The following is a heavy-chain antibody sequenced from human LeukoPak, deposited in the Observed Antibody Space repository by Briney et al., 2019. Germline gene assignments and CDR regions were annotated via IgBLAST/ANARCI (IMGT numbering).Heavy chain of an antibody. Sequence: TGGSLRLSCAASGFTFSSYAMHWVRQAPGKGLEWVAVISYDGSNKYYADSVKGRFTISRDNAKNTLYLQMNNLRAEDTAVYYCARGGMEQWLAFDYWGQGTLVTVSS. CDR3: ARGGMEQWLAFDY. D-gene: IGHD6-19*01. CDR2: ISYDGSNK. V-gene: IGHV3-30-3*02. J-gene: IGHJ4*02. CDR1: GFTFSSYA.